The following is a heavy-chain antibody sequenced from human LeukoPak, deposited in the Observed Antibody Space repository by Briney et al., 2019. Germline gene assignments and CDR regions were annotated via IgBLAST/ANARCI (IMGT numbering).Heavy chain of an antibody. D-gene: IGHD3-10*01. Sequence: GRSLRLSCGASGFTFSSYGMHWVRQAPGKGLEWVAVIWYDGSNKYYADSVKGRFTISRDNSKNTLYLQMNSLRAEDTAVYYCAREGQTYYYGSGSPTDYGMDVWGKGTTVTVSS. CDR2: IWYDGSNK. V-gene: IGHV3-33*01. J-gene: IGHJ6*04. CDR1: GFTFSSYG. CDR3: AREGQTYYYGSGSPTDYGMDV.